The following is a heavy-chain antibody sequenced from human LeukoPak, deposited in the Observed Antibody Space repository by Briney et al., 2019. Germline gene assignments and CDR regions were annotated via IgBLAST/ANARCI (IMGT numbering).Heavy chain of an antibody. CDR3: AKDLTRWELLPDAFDI. Sequence: GGSLRLSCAASGVTFSSYAMSWVRQAPGKGLEWVGAICGSGGSTYYADSVKGRFTISRDKSKNSLYLQMTSLRTEDTAVYYCAKDLTRWELLPDAFDIWGQGTMVTVSS. V-gene: IGHV3-23*01. CDR1: GVTFSSYA. J-gene: IGHJ3*02. CDR2: ICGSGGST. D-gene: IGHD1-26*01.